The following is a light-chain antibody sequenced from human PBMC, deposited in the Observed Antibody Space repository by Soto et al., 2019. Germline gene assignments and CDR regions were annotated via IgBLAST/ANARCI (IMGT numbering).Light chain of an antibody. J-gene: IGKJ3*01. CDR2: GAS. V-gene: IGKV3-20*01. Sequence: EIVLTQSPGTLSLSPGERATLSCRASQSVSSSYLAWYQQKPGQAPRLLIYGASSMATGIPDRFSGSGSGTDFTLTISRLEPNDFTVYYCQQYGSSLFTFGPGTQVDIK. CDR3: QQYGSSLFT. CDR1: QSVSSSY.